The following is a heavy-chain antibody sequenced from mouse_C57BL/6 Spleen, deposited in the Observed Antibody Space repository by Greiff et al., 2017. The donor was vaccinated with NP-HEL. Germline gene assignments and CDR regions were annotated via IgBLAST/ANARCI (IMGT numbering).Heavy chain of an antibody. CDR3: ARVVGNYAYYSAMDY. J-gene: IGHJ4*01. D-gene: IGHD2-1*01. CDR1: GYTFTSYW. V-gene: IGHV1-52*01. Sequence: QVQLQQPGAELVRPGSSVKLSCKASGYTFTSYWMHWVKQRPIQGLEWIGNIDPSDSETHYNQKFKDKATLTVDKSSSTAYMQLSSLTSEDSAVYYCARVVGNYAYYSAMDYWGQGTSVTVSS. CDR2: IDPSDSET.